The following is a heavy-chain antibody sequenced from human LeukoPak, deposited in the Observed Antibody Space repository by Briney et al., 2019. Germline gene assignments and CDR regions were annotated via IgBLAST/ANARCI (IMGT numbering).Heavy chain of an antibody. V-gene: IGHV3-21*01. D-gene: IGHD2-2*01. CDR2: ISSSSSYI. Sequence: GGSLRPSCAASGFTFSSYSMNWVRQAPGKGLEWVSSISSSSSYIYYADSVKGRFTISRDNAKNSLYLQMNSLRAEDTAVYYCARDHGYCSSTSCPSNDYWGQGTLVTVSS. CDR3: ARDHGYCSSTSCPSNDY. J-gene: IGHJ4*02. CDR1: GFTFSSYS.